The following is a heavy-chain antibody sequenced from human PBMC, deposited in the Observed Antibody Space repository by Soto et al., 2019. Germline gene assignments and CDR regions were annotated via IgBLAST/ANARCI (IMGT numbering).Heavy chain of an antibody. D-gene: IGHD6-19*01. CDR1: GFTVSSKY. V-gene: IGHV3-66*01. J-gene: IGHJ4*02. Sequence: EVQLVESGGGLVQPGGSLRLSCAASGFTVSSKYMSWVRQAPGKGLEWVSVLYGDGNTFYADYVKGRFTVSRDNSKNTVYLQLNSQRGEATAVYYCATSTGFPGFDHRDEGLLVTVSS. CDR3: ATSTGFPGFDH. CDR2: LYGDGNT.